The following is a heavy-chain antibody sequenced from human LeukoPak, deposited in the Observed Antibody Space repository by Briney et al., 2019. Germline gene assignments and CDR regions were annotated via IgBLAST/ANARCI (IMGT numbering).Heavy chain of an antibody. CDR3: ARVFYYGSGSYITFDY. CDR2: IYYSGST. D-gene: IGHD3-10*01. CDR1: GGSISSSSYY. J-gene: IGHJ4*02. V-gene: IGHV4-39*07. Sequence: SETLSLTCTVSGGSISSSSYYWGWIRQPPGKGLEWIGSIYYSGSTYYSPSLKSRVTISVDTSKNQFSLKLSSVTAADTAVYYCARVFYYGSGSYITFDYWGQGTLVTVSS.